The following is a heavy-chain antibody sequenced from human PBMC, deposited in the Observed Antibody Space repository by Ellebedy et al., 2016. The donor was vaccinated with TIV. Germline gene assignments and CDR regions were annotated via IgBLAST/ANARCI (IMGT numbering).Heavy chain of an antibody. CDR2: ISRRGAST. J-gene: IGHJ4*02. CDR3: WRGVDY. Sequence: ESLKISCAASGITFNNYDVNWVRQAPGKGLEWVSSISRRGASTYYAEAVKGRFTISRGNAKSSLYLQMNSLGIEDTAVYDCWRGVDYWGQGTLVSVSS. CDR1: GITFNNYD. V-gene: IGHV3-21*06.